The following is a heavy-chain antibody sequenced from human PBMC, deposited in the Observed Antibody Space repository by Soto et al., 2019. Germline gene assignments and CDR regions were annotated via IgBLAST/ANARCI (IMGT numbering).Heavy chain of an antibody. D-gene: IGHD1-26*01. J-gene: IGHJ4*02. V-gene: IGHV1-18*04. Sequence: ASVKVSFKAPGYTFTTYGISWLRQAPGQGLEWMGWISAYNGNTKYAQKLQGRVTMTTDTSSSTAYMELRSLISDDTAVYYCARDPGTYSGSYRYWGQGTLVTVSS. CDR2: ISAYNGNT. CDR3: ARDPGTYSGSYRY. CDR1: GYTFTTYG.